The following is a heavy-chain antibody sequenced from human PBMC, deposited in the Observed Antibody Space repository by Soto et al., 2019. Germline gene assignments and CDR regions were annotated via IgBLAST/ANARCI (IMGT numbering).Heavy chain of an antibody. CDR3: ARGYYDSSGQSNTFDI. Sequence: PSETLSLTCTVSGASISSSYWSWIRQSPGKGLEWIGYVYYSGSTNYNPSLKSRVTISVDTSKSQFSLKLSSVTAADTAVYYCARGYYDSSGQSNTFDIWGQGTMVTVSS. D-gene: IGHD3-22*01. CDR2: VYYSGST. V-gene: IGHV4-59*01. CDR1: GASISSSY. J-gene: IGHJ3*02.